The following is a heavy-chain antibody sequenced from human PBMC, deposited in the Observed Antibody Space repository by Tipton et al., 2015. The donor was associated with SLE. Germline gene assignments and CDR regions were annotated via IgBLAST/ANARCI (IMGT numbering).Heavy chain of an antibody. V-gene: IGHV3-23*03. CDR3: AKGSYQPPLDYYYYYMDV. J-gene: IGHJ6*03. CDR1: GFTFSSYA. CDR2: IYSGGSST. Sequence: SLRLSCAASGFTFSSYAMSWVRQAPGKGLEWVSVIYSGGSSTYYADSVKGRFTISRDNSKNTLYLQMNSLRAEDTAVYYCAKGSYQPPLDYYYYYMDVWCKGTTVTVSS. D-gene: IGHD2-2*01.